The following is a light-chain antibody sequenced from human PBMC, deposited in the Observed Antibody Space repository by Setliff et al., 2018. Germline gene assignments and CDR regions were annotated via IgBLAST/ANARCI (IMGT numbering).Light chain of an antibody. V-gene: IGLV2-11*01. Sequence: QSALTQPRSVSGSPGQSVTISCTGTSSDVGGYNFVSWYQQHPGKAPQLIIFEVSRRPSGVPDRFSGSKSDNTASLTVSGLQADDEADYYCSPYAGSYHYVFGTGTKVT. CDR3: SPYAGSYHYV. J-gene: IGLJ1*01. CDR2: EVS. CDR1: SSDVGGYNF.